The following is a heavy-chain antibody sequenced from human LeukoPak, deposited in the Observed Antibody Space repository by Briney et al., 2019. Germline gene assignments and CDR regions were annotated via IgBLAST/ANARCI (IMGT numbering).Heavy chain of an antibody. CDR3: ARAADYYDSSGYYYYYYGMDV. CDR1: GFTFSDYY. J-gene: IGHJ6*02. D-gene: IGHD3-22*01. CDR2: ISSSGSTI. Sequence: GGSLRLSCAASGFTFSDYYMSWIRQAPGKGLEWVSYISSSGSTIYYADSVKGRFTISRDNAKNSLYLQMNSLRAEDTAVYYCARAADYYDSSGYYYYYYGMDVWGQGTTVTVSS. V-gene: IGHV3-11*01.